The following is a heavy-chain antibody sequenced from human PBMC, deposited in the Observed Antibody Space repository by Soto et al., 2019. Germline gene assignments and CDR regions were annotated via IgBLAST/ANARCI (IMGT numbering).Heavy chain of an antibody. CDR2: ISYDGSNK. CDR1: GFTFSSYA. V-gene: IGHV3-30-3*01. Sequence: VGSLRLSCAASGFTFSSYAMHWVRQAPGKGLEWVAVISYDGSNKYYADSVKGRFTISRDNSKNTLYLQMNSLRAEDTAVYYCARGGGSRDFWSGYYRDYYYYGMDVWGQGTTVTV. D-gene: IGHD3-3*01. CDR3: ARGGGSRDFWSGYYRDYYYYGMDV. J-gene: IGHJ6*02.